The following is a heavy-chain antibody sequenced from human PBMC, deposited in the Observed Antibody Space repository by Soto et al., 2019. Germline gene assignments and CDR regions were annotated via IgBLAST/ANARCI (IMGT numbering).Heavy chain of an antibody. D-gene: IGHD3-3*01. CDR3: SRVDRYDFWSGTPPFDY. CDR1: GFTFSSYW. CDR2: INSDGSST. J-gene: IGHJ4*02. V-gene: IGHV3-74*01. Sequence: PGGSLRLSCAASGFTFSSYWMHWVRQAPGKGLVWVSRINSDGSSTSYADSVKGRFTISRDNAKNTLYLQMNRLRAEDTAVYYCSRVDRYDFWSGTPPFDYWGQGTLVTVSS.